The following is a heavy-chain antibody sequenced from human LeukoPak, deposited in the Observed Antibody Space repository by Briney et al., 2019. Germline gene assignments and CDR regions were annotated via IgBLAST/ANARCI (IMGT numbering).Heavy chain of an antibody. CDR3: ARVEENLFDY. CDR1: GGSISSYY. J-gene: IGHJ4*02. CDR2: IYYSGST. Sequence: SETLSLTCTVSGGSISSYYWSWIRQPPGKGLEWIGYIYYSGSTNYNPSLKSRVTISVDTSKNQFSLKLSSVTAADTAVYYCARVEENLFDYWGQGTLVTVSS. V-gene: IGHV4-59*01. D-gene: IGHD1-7*01.